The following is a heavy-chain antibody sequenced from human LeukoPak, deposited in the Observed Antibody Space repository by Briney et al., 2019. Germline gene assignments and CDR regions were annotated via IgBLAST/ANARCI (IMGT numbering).Heavy chain of an antibody. CDR3: ARVWQYDILTGLDY. CDR2: ISSSGSTI. Sequence: GGSLRLSCAASGFTFSSYEMNWVRQAPGKGPEWVSYISSSGSTIYYADSVKGRFTISRDNAKNSLYLQMNSLRAEDTAVYYCARVWQYDILTGLDYWGQGTLVTVSS. J-gene: IGHJ4*02. CDR1: GFTFSSYE. D-gene: IGHD3-9*01. V-gene: IGHV3-48*03.